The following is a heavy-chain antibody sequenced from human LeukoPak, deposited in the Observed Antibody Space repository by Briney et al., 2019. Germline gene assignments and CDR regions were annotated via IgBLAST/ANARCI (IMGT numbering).Heavy chain of an antibody. CDR1: GFTFSSYW. CDR2: IKQDGSEI. CDR3: TTDRPDNYYDSSGYYY. J-gene: IGHJ4*02. Sequence: GGSLRLSCAASGFTFSSYWMSWVRQAPGKGLEWVANIKQDGSEIYYVDSVKGRFTISRDNAKNSLYLQMNSLKTEDTAVYYCTTDRPDNYYDSSGYYYWGQGTPVTVSS. V-gene: IGHV3-7*03. D-gene: IGHD3-22*01.